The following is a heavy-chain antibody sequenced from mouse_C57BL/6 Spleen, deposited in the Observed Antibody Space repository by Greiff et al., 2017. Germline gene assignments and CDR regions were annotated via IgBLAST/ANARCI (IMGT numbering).Heavy chain of an antibody. J-gene: IGHJ4*01. Sequence: VKLQESGPGLVAPSQRLSITCTVSGFSFTSYGVDWVRQPPGKGLEWLGVIWGGGSTNYNSALMSRLSISKDNSKSQVFLKMNSLQTDDTAMYYCAKQRMSNSSHYAMDYWGQGTSVTVSS. V-gene: IGHV2-9*01. CDR3: AKQRMSNSSHYAMDY. CDR2: IWGGGST. D-gene: IGHD2-5*01. CDR1: GFSFTSYG.